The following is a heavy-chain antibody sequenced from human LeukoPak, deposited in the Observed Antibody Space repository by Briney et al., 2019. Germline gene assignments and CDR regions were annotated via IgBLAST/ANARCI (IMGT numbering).Heavy chain of an antibody. V-gene: IGHV1-2*02. CDR2: INPNSGGT. Sequence: ASVKVSCKASGYTFTSYGISWVRQAPGQGLEWMGWINPNSGGTNYAQKFQGRVTMTRDTSISTAYMELSRLRSDDTAVYYCARDLYCTNGVCYLRPYYFDYWGQGTLVTVSS. J-gene: IGHJ4*02. D-gene: IGHD2-8*01. CDR3: ARDLYCTNGVCYLRPYYFDY. CDR1: GYTFTSYG.